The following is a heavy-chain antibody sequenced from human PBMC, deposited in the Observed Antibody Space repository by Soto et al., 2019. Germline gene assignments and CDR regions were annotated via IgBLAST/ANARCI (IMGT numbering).Heavy chain of an antibody. CDR2: IYYSGST. D-gene: IGHD6-19*01. J-gene: IGHJ4*02. V-gene: IGHV4-39*01. CDR3: AKQRGYSSGLFDY. CDR1: GGSISSSSYY. Sequence: SETLSLTCTVSGGSISSSSYYWGWIRQPPGKGLEWIGSIYYSGSTYYNPSLKSRVTISVDTSKNQFSLKLSSVTAADTAVYYCAKQRGYSSGLFDYWGQGTLVTVSS.